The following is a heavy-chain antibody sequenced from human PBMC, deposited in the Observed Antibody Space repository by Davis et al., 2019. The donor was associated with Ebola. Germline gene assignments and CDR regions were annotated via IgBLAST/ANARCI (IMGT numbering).Heavy chain of an antibody. CDR2: ISNSGDTT. CDR1: GFTFNTYA. CDR3: ARATGHDY. J-gene: IGHJ4*02. D-gene: IGHD1-26*01. Sequence: GGSLRLSCAASGFTFNTYAMSWVRQAPGKGLEWVSIISNSGDTTFYADSVRGRFTISRDNSKNTLYLQMNSLRAEDTAVYYCARATGHDYWGQGTLVTVSS. V-gene: IGHV3-23*01.